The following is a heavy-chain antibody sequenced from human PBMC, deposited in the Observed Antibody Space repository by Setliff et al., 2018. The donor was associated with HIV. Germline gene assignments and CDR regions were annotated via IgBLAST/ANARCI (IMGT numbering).Heavy chain of an antibody. CDR1: GFTFNSYA. D-gene: IGHD2-2*01. J-gene: IGHJ4*02. CDR3: ARAGSSRYFDY. V-gene: IGHV3-30*04. CDR2: ISFDGSDK. Sequence: GGSLRLSCAASGFTFNSYAMSWVRQTPGKGLEWVAVISFDGSDKFYADSVRGRFTISRDNSENTLFLQMNSLRPEDTAVYYCARAGSSRYFDYWGQGTLVTVSS.